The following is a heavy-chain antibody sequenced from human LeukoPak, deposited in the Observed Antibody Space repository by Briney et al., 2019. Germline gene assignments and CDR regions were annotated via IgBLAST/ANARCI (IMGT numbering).Heavy chain of an antibody. Sequence: PGGSLRLSCAASGFTVSSNYMSWVRQAPGKGLERVSVIYSGGSTYYADSVKGRFTISRDNSKNTLYLQMNSLRAEDTAVYYCARYSSSWYEVDYWGQGTLVTVSS. V-gene: IGHV3-53*01. CDR1: GFTVSSNY. J-gene: IGHJ4*02. CDR3: ARYSSSWYEVDY. D-gene: IGHD6-13*01. CDR2: IYSGGST.